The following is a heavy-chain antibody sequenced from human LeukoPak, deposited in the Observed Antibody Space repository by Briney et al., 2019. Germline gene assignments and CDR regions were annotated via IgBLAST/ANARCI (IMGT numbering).Heavy chain of an antibody. CDR2: ISAYNGNT. CDR1: GYTFTSHG. D-gene: IGHD3-22*01. V-gene: IGHV1-18*01. CDR3: ARSPPSITMIVVAEYYFDY. J-gene: IGHJ4*02. Sequence: ASVKVSCKASGYTFTSHGISWVRQAPGQGLEWMGWISAYNGNTNYAQKLQGRVTMTTDTSTSTAYMELRSLRSDDTAVYYCARSPPSITMIVVAEYYFDYWGQGTLVTVSS.